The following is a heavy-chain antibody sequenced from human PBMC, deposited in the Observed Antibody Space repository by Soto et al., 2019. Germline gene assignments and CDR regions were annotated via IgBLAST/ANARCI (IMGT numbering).Heavy chain of an antibody. V-gene: IGHV4-4*02. CDR1: GGSISSNNR. D-gene: IGHD3-22*01. J-gene: IGHJ4*02. CDR3: ARARYDTSGYTHFDY. CDR2: IYHSGDT. Sequence: QVQLQESGPGLVKPSGTLSLTCAVSGGSISSNNRWTWVRQSPGKGLEWIGEIYHSGDTNYNPSLKSRGTLSVDKSKNQLSLNLSSVTAADTAVYYCARARYDTSGYTHFDYWGQGTLVTVSS.